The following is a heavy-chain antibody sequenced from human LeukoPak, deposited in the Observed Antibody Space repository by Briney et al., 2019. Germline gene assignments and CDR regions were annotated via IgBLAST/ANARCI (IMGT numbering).Heavy chain of an antibody. Sequence: SETLSLTCAVYGGSFSGYFWSWIRQPPGKGLEWIGEINHSGSTNYNPSLKSRVTISVDTSKNQFSLKLSSVTAADTAVYYCARVSGRFTWYFDLWGRGTLVTVSS. CDR1: GGSFSGYF. J-gene: IGHJ2*01. CDR3: ARVSGRFTWYFDL. V-gene: IGHV4-34*01. CDR2: INHSGST.